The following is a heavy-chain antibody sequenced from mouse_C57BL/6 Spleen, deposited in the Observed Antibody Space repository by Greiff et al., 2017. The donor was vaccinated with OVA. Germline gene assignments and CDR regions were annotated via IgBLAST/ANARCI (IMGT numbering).Heavy chain of an antibody. CDR3: ARDGGDYYAMDY. D-gene: IGHD1-2*01. CDR2: ISSGSSTI. V-gene: IGHV5-17*01. Sequence: EVMLVESGGGLVKPGGSLKLSCAASGFTFSDYGMHWVRQAPEKGLEWVAYISSGSSTIYYADTVKGRFTISRDNAKNTLFLQMTSLRSEDTAMYDGARDGGDYYAMDYWGQGTSVTVSS. CDR1: GFTFSDYG. J-gene: IGHJ4*01.